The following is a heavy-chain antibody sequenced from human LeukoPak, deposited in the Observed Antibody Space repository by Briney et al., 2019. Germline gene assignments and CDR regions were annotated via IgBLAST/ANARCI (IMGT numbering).Heavy chain of an antibody. CDR2: ISGSGGST. Sequence: SGGSLRLSCAASGFTFSSYAMSWVRQAPGKGLEWVSAISGSGGSTYYADSVKGRFTISRDNSKNTLYLQMNSLRAEDTATYYCAKDDSRGSGSSGWFDPWGQGTLVTVSS. CDR3: AKDDSRGSGSSGWFDP. CDR1: GFTFSSYA. J-gene: IGHJ5*02. V-gene: IGHV3-23*01. D-gene: IGHD3-10*01.